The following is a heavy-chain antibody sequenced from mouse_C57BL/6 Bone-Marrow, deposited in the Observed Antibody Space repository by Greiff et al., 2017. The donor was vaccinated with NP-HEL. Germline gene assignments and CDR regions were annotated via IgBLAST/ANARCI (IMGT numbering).Heavy chain of an antibody. CDR1: GYAFTNYL. J-gene: IGHJ2*01. CDR3: ARLTNWDVYFDY. D-gene: IGHD4-1*01. Sequence: VQLQQSGAELVRPGTSVKVSSKASGYAFTNYLIEWVKQRPGQGLEWIGVINPGSGGTNYNEKFKGKATLTADKSSSTAYMQLSSLTSEDSAVYFCARLTNWDVYFDYWGQGTTLTVSS. V-gene: IGHV1-54*01. CDR2: INPGSGGT.